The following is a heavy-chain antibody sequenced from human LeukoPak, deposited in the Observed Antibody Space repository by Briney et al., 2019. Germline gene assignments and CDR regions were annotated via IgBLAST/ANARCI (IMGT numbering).Heavy chain of an antibody. CDR3: ARVHITMVRGVSGWFDP. J-gene: IGHJ5*02. D-gene: IGHD3-10*01. CDR2: IYYSGST. V-gene: IGHV4-61*01. CDR1: GGSVSSNIYY. Sequence: PSETLSLTCTVSGGSVSSNIYYWSWIRQPPGKGLEWIGHIYYSGSTNYNPSLKSRVTISVDTSKNQFSLKLTSVTAADTAVYYCARVHITMVRGVSGWFDPWGQGTLVTVSS.